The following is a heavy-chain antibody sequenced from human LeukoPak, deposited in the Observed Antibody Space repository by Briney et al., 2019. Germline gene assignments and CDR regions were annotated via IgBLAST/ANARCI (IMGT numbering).Heavy chain of an antibody. D-gene: IGHD2-2*01. CDR1: GYTFTGSY. Sequence: GASVKVSCKASGYTFTGSYMHWVRQAPGQGLEWMGWINPNSGGTNYAQKFQGRVTMTRDTSISTAYMELSRLRSDDTAVYYCARVPAVLSGNYYYGMDVWGQGTTVTVSS. V-gene: IGHV1-2*02. J-gene: IGHJ6*02. CDR2: INPNSGGT. CDR3: ARVPAVLSGNYYYGMDV.